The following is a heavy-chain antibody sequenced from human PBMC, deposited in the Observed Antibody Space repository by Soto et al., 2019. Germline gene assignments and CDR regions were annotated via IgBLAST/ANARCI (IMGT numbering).Heavy chain of an antibody. CDR3: ARDGVTTVTNYYYGMDV. J-gene: IGHJ6*02. D-gene: IGHD4-4*01. Sequence: QVQLVQSGAEVKKPGASVKVSCKASGYTFTGYYMHWVRQAPGQGLEWMGWINPNSGGTNYAQKFQGWVTMTRDTSISTAYMELRRLRSDDTAVYYCARDGVTTVTNYYYGMDVWGQGTTVTVSS. CDR1: GYTFTGYY. V-gene: IGHV1-2*04. CDR2: INPNSGGT.